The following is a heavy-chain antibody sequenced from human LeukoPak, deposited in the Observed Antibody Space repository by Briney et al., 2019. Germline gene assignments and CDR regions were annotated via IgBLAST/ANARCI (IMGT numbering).Heavy chain of an antibody. V-gene: IGHV1-2*02. Sequence: ASVKVSCKASGYTFTGYYIHWVRQAPGQGLEWMGWINPNSVGRNYAQKFQGRVTMTRDTSISTAYMELRSLGSDDTAVYYCTREDGRYLKNFDYWGQGTLVTVSS. D-gene: IGHD1-26*01. J-gene: IGHJ4*02. CDR1: GYTFTGYY. CDR3: TREDGRYLKNFDY. CDR2: INPNSVGR.